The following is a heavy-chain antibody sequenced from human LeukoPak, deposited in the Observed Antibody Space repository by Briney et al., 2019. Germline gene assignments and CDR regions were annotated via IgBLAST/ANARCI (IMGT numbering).Heavy chain of an antibody. CDR3: ARNIYETRGDYYDY. D-gene: IGHD2-21*01. Sequence: GRSLILSCAASGFSFGDYAMSWFRQAPGKGLEWVGLIRGNAYGATTEYAASVKGRFAISRDDSTSIIYLQMYSLRTDDTAVYYCARNIYETRGDYYDYWGQGTLVTVSS. CDR1: GFSFGDYA. J-gene: IGHJ4*02. V-gene: IGHV3-49*03. CDR2: IRGNAYGATT.